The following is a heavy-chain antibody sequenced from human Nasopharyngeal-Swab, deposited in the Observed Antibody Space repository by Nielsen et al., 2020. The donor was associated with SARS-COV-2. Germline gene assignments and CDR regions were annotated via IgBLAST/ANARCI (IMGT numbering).Heavy chain of an antibody. D-gene: IGHD5-24*01. CDR1: GYSFNNYW. CDR2: IYPTDSDT. CDR3: ARLRDGYSNTGFDY. J-gene: IGHJ4*02. Sequence: GESLKISCKGSGYSFNNYWIAWVRQMPGKALEWLGTIYPTDSDTRYSPSFRGQVTISVDKSNTTAYLQWSSLKASDTAMYYCARLRDGYSNTGFDYSGPGTVVIVSS. V-gene: IGHV5-51*01.